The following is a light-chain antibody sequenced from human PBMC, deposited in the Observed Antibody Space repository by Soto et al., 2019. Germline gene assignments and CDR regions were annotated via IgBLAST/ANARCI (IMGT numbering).Light chain of an antibody. CDR1: RSNIESNA. Sequence: QSVLIQPPSASETPGQSVTISCSGSRSNIESNAVNWYQQFPGTAPKLLIHRDSQRPSGVPDRFSGSRSATSASLSISGLQSEDEAEYFCSAWDDSLDGFVFGTGTKLTVL. CDR2: RDS. V-gene: IGLV1-44*01. J-gene: IGLJ1*01. CDR3: SAWDDSLDGFV.